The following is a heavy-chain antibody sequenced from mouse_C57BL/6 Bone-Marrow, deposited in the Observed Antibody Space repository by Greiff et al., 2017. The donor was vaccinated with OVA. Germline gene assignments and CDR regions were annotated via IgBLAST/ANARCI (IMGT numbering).Heavy chain of an antibody. Sequence: QVQLQQPGAELARPGASVKLSCKASGYTFTSYGISWVKQRTGQGLEWIGEIYPRSGNTYYNEKFKGKATLTADKSSSTAYMELRSLTSEDSAVYFCATNYYGSSLDYWGQGTTLTVSS. D-gene: IGHD1-1*01. V-gene: IGHV1-81*01. CDR3: ATNYYGSSLDY. CDR1: GYTFTSYG. CDR2: IYPRSGNT. J-gene: IGHJ2*01.